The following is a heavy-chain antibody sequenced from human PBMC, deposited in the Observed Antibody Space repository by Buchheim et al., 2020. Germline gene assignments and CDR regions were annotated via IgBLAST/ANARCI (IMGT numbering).Heavy chain of an antibody. J-gene: IGHJ5*02. CDR2: IFYSGST. V-gene: IGHV4-31*03. Sequence: QVQLQESGPGLVKPSQTLYLTCTVSGGSISSGGYYWSWIRQHPGKGLEWIGYIFYSGSTYYNRYLKSRVTISVDTSKNQFSLKLSSVTAANTALYYCARFKGGQGWFDPWGQGTL. CDR1: GGSISSGGYY. CDR3: ARFKGGQGWFDP.